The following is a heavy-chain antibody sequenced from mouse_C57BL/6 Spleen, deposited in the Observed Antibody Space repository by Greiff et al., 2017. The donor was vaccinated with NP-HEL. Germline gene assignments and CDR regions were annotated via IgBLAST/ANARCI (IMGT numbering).Heavy chain of an antibody. J-gene: IGHJ1*03. V-gene: IGHV2-5*01. CDR1: GFSLTSYG. CDR3: AKNSDSTVVATRYFDV. CDR2: IWRGGST. D-gene: IGHD1-1*01. Sequence: VMLVESGPGLVQPSQSLSITCTVSGFSLTSYGVHWVRQSPGKGLEWLGVIWRGGSTDYNAAFMSRLSITKDNSKSQVFFKMNSLQADDTAIYYCAKNSDSTVVATRYFDVWGTGTTVTVSS.